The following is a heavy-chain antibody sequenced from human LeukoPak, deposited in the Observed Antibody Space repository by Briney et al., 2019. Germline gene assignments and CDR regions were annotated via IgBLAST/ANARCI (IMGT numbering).Heavy chain of an antibody. V-gene: IGHV1-69*13. D-gene: IGHD6-19*01. Sequence: GASVKVSCKASGGTFSNSTISWVRQAPGQGLGWMGCIIPIFGTADYAQKFQGRVTIIADDFTSTAYMELSSLTSEDTAVYYCARDVASRLAVGGTNLGYWGQGTLVTVSS. CDR2: IIPIFGTA. J-gene: IGHJ4*02. CDR1: GGTFSNST. CDR3: ARDVASRLAVGGTNLGY.